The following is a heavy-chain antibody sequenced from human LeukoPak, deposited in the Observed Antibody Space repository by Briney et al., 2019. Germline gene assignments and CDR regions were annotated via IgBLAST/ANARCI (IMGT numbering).Heavy chain of an antibody. D-gene: IGHD1-26*01. V-gene: IGHV3-11*01. CDR3: AREITSGSYCLDC. J-gene: IGHJ4*02. CDR2: ISSSGSTI. CDR1: GFTFSDYY. Sequence: GGSLRLSCAASGFTFSDYYMSWIRQAPGKGLEWVSYISSSGSTIYYADSVKGRFTISRDNAKNSLYLRMNSLRAEDTAVYYCAREITSGSYCLDCWGQGTLVTVSS.